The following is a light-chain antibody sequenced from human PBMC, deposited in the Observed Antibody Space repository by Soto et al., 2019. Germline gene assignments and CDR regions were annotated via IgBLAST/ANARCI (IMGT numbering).Light chain of an antibody. CDR1: SSGVGGYHF. J-gene: IGLJ1*01. CDR2: EDS. CDR3: YPYIHTFPSV. V-gene: IGLV2-14*01. Sequence: QTALPQPGSMSRSHGESITLSCSGTSSGVGGYHFVSWYQQHPGKAPNLIIYEDSNRPSGVSDRFSGSKSGNTASLTISGLQAEFYSYYCYYPYIHTFPSVFATG.